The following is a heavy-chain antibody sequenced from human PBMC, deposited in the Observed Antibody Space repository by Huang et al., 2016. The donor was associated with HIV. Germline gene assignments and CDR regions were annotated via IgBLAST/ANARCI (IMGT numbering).Heavy chain of an antibody. CDR2: LIPIFGTA. D-gene: IGHD2-2*01. J-gene: IGHJ5*02. CDR1: GGTFSSYA. Sequence: QVQLVQSGAEVKKPGSSVKVSCKASGGTFSSYAISWVRQAPGQGLEWMGGLIPIFGTANYAQKFQGRVTITADESTSTAYMELSSLRAEDTAVYYCATCGYRTTSEKFDPWGQGTLVTVSS. CDR3: ATCGYRTTSEKFDP. V-gene: IGHV1-69*01.